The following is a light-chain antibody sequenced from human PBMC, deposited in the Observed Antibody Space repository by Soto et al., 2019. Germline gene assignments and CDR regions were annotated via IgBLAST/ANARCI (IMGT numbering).Light chain of an antibody. V-gene: IGKV3-15*01. Sequence: EIVMTQSTATLSVSPGERATLSCRASQSVSSNLAWYQQKPGQAPRLLIYGASTRATGTPARFSGSGSGTEFNLTISSLQSEDFAVYYCQQYNNWPPWTFGQGTKVEIK. CDR3: QQYNNWPPWT. CDR1: QSVSSN. J-gene: IGKJ1*01. CDR2: GAS.